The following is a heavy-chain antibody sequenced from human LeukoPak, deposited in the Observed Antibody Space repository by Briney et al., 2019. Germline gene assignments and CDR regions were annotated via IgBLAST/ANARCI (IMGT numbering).Heavy chain of an antibody. CDR3: AREKTAYYYDSSGYYPRTHRWFDP. CDR2: INPSGGST. Sequence: ASVKVSCKASGYTFTSYYMHWVRQAPGQGLEWMGIINPSGGSTSYAQKFQGRVTMTRDTSTSTVYMELSSLRPEDTAVYYCAREKTAYYYDSSGYYPRTHRWFDPWGQGTLVTVSS. CDR1: GYTFTSYY. V-gene: IGHV1-46*01. J-gene: IGHJ5*02. D-gene: IGHD3-22*01.